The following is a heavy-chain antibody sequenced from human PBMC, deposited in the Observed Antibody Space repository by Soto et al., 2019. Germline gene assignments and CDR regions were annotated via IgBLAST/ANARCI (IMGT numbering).Heavy chain of an antibody. J-gene: IGHJ6*02. CDR2: IIPILGIA. D-gene: IGHD3-9*01. Sequence: QVQLVQSGAEVKKPGSSVKVSCKASGGTFSSYTISWVRQAPGQGLEWMGRIIPILGIANYAQKFQGRVTITADKSTSTAYMELSSLRSEDKAVYYCARDPVHDILTGYHTGYYYGMDVWGQGTTVTVSS. V-gene: IGHV1-69*08. CDR1: GGTFSSYT. CDR3: ARDPVHDILTGYHTGYYYGMDV.